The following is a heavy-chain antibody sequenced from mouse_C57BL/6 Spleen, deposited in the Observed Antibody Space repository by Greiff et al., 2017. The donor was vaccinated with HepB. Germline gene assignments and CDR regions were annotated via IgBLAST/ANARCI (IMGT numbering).Heavy chain of an antibody. CDR1: GFTFSNYW. Sequence: EVKVEESGGGLVQPGGSMKLSCVASGFTFSNYWMNWVRQSPEKGLEWVAQIRLKSDNYATHYAVSVKGRFTIARDDSKSSVYLQMNNLRAEDTGNYYYTGLDYWGQGTTLTVSS. J-gene: IGHJ2*01. CDR3: TGLDY. V-gene: IGHV6-3*01. CDR2: IRLKSDNYAT.